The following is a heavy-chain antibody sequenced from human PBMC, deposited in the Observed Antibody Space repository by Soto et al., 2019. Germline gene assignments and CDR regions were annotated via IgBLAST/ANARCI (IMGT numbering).Heavy chain of an antibody. CDR1: GFTFSNYW. D-gene: IGHD6-13*01. CDR2: ISSSSNYI. J-gene: IGHJ4*02. Sequence: GGSLRLSCAASGFTFSNYWMSWVRQAPGKGLEWVSSISSSSNYIYYADSVKGRFTISRDNAKNSLYLQMNSLRAEDTAVYYCARDFIAVAGTFYSIFDYWGQGTLVTVSS. V-gene: IGHV3-21*01. CDR3: ARDFIAVAGTFYSIFDY.